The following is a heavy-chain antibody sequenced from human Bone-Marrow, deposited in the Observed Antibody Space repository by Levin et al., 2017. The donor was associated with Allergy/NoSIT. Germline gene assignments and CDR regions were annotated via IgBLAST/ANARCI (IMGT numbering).Heavy chain of an antibody. CDR3: AKTGTAAIRGYHWLDP. CDR1: GGTFNNHA. CDR2: ITPLLDIA. J-gene: IGHJ5*02. D-gene: IGHD2-21*02. V-gene: IGHV1-69*04. Sequence: SVKVSCKSSGGTFNNHAINWLRQAPGQGLEWVGRITPLLDIATYGQKFQGRVTISADKSTRAVYMEFDSLTSDDTAIYYCAKTGTAAIRGYHWLDPWGQGTPVIVSS.